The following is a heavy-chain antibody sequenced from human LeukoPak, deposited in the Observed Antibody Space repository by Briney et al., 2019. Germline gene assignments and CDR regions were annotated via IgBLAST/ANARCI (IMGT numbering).Heavy chain of an antibody. J-gene: IGHJ4*02. Sequence: GGSLRLSCAASGFTFSSYAMSWVRQAPGKGLEWVSAISGSGGSTYYADSVKGRFTISRDNSKNTLYLQMNSLRAEDTAVYYCAKLRCSSTSCHIQDYWGQGTLVTVSS. CDR2: ISGSGGST. V-gene: IGHV3-23*01. CDR1: GFTFSSYA. CDR3: AKLRCSSTSCHIQDY. D-gene: IGHD2-2*02.